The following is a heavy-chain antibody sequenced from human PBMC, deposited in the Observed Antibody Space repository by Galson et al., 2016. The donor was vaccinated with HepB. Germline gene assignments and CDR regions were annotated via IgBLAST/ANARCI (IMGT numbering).Heavy chain of an antibody. D-gene: IGHD1-14*01. CDR2: ISNSSTYI. V-gene: IGHV3-21*01. J-gene: IGHJ4*02. CDR1: GFTFSSYS. CDR3: AKASGYNNAWFTY. Sequence: SLRLSCAASGFTFSSYSMNWVRQAPGKGLEWVSSISNSSTYINYADSVKGRFTISRDNAKHSLYLQMTSLRAEDTAVYYCAKASGYNNAWFTYWGQGTLVTVSS.